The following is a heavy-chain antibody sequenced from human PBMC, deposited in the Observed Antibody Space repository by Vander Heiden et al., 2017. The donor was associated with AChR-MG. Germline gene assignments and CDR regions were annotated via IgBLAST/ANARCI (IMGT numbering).Heavy chain of an antibody. CDR2: ISYDGSNK. D-gene: IGHD3-10*01. J-gene: IGHJ6*02. CDR3: ARDVGGNYGSGSYSSSYGMDV. V-gene: IGHV3-30-3*01. CDR1: GFTFSSYA. Sequence: QVQLVESGGGVVQPGRSLRLSCEASGFTFSSYAMHWVRQAPGKGLEWVAVISYDGSNKYYADSVKGRFTISRDNSKNTLYLQMNSLRAEDTAVYYCARDVGGNYGSGSYSSSYGMDVWGQGTTVTVSS.